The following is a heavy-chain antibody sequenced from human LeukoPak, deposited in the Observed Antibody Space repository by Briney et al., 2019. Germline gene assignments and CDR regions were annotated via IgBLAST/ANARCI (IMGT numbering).Heavy chain of an antibody. CDR3: ARDFRYYYDSSGYYPLRY. CDR1: GGTFSSYA. V-gene: IGHV1-18*01. CDR2: ISAYNGNT. J-gene: IGHJ4*02. D-gene: IGHD3-22*01. Sequence: ASVKVSCKASGGTFSSYAISWVRQAPGQGLEWMGWISAYNGNTNYAQKLQGRVTMTTDTSTSTAYMELRSLRSDDTAVYYCARDFRYYYDSSGYYPLRYWGQGTLVTVSS.